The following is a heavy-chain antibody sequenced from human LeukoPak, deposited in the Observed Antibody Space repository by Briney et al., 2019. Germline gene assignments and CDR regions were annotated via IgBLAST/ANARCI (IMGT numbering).Heavy chain of an antibody. D-gene: IGHD1-26*01. J-gene: IGHJ6*02. Sequence: SVKVSCKASGGTFSSYAISWVRQAPGQGLEWMGGIIPIFGTANYAQKFQGRVTITADESTSTAYMELSSLRSEDTAVYYCARSNDLVGYGRVHYYGMDVWGQGTTVTVSS. CDR1: GGTFSSYA. CDR2: IIPIFGTA. CDR3: ARSNDLVGYGRVHYYGMDV. V-gene: IGHV1-69*01.